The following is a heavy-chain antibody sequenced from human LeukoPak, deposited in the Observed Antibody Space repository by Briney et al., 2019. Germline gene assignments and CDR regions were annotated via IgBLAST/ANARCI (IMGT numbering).Heavy chain of an antibody. Sequence: GGSLRLSCAASGFTFSSYSMNWVRQAPGKGLEWVSSISSSSSYIYYTDSVKGRFTISRDNAKNSLYLQMNSLRAEDTAVYYCAVLGTTGGFDYWGQGTLVTVSS. D-gene: IGHD1-1*01. CDR3: AVLGTTGGFDY. CDR2: ISSSSSYI. V-gene: IGHV3-21*01. J-gene: IGHJ4*02. CDR1: GFTFSSYS.